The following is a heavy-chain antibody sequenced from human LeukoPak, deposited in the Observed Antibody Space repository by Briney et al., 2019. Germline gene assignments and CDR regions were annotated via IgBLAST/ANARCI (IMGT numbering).Heavy chain of an antibody. CDR2: MSNNGGST. J-gene: IGHJ6*02. V-gene: IGHV3-64*04. CDR3: ARDTRGGLLWGGYSYGMDV. CDR1: GFTFSTYG. Sequence: GGSLRLSCSASGFTFSTYGMHWVRQAPGKGLEFVSAMSNNGGSTSYADSVKGRFTISRDNSKNTLYLQMNSLRAEDTAVYYCARDTRGGLLWGGYSYGMDVWGQGTTVAVSS. D-gene: IGHD3-3*01.